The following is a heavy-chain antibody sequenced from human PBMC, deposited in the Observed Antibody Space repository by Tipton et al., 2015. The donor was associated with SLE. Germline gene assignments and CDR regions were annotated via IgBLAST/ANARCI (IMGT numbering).Heavy chain of an antibody. Sequence: GSLRLSCAASGFTFSSYGMHWVRQAPGKGLEWVAFIRYDGSNKYYADSVKGRFTISRDNSKNTLYLQMNSLRAEDTAVYYCAKDHVAFRGWERRPFDYWGQGTLVTVSS. D-gene: IGHD1-26*01. J-gene: IGHJ4*02. CDR3: AKDHVAFRGWERRPFDY. V-gene: IGHV3-30*02. CDR2: IRYDGSNK. CDR1: GFTFSSYG.